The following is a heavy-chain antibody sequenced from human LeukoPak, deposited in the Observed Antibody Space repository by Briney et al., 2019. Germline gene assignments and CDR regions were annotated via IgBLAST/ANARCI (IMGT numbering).Heavy chain of an antibody. CDR2: ISYDGSNK. J-gene: IGHJ5*02. V-gene: IGHV3-30*18. CDR1: GFTFSSYG. CDR3: AKDRRGGWFDP. D-gene: IGHD3-16*01. Sequence: GGSLRLSCAASGFTFSSYGMHWVRQAPGKGLEWVAVISYDGSNKYYADYVKGRFTISRDNSKNTLYLQMNSLRAEDTAVYYCAKDRRGGWFDPWGQGTLVTVSS.